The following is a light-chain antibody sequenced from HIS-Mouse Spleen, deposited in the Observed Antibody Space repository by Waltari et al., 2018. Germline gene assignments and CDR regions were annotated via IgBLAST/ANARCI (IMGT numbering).Light chain of an antibody. CDR2: DVS. CDR3: CSYAGSYTGV. CDR1: RNDVGGYNY. Sequence: QSALTHPRSVSGSPGQSVTISCTGTRNDVGGYNYVSWYQQHPGKAPKLMIYDVSKRPSGVPDRFSGSKSGNTASLTISGLQAEDEADYYCCSYAGSYTGVFGTGTKVTVL. J-gene: IGLJ1*01. V-gene: IGLV2-11*01.